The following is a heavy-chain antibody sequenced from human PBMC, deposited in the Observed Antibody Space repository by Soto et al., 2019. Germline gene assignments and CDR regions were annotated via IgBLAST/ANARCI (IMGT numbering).Heavy chain of an antibody. J-gene: IGHJ4*02. D-gene: IGHD3-22*01. CDR3: ARWGLPYYDSSGGGFDY. V-gene: IGHV5-10-1*01. CDR2: IDPSDSYT. CDR1: GYSFTSYW. Sequence: GESLKIACKGSGYSFTSYWISWVRQMPGKGLEWMGRIDPSDSYTNYSPSFQGHVTISADKSISTAYLQWSSLKASDTAMYYCARWGLPYYDSSGGGFDYWGQGTLVTVSS.